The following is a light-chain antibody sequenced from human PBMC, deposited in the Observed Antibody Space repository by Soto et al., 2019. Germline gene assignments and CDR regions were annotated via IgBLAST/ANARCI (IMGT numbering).Light chain of an antibody. CDR3: RESTSALT. CDR2: LAS. V-gene: IGKV1-39*01. CDR1: QSISRY. Sequence: DLPMTQSPSSLSASVGDRVTITCRASQSISRYLSWYQQKPGKAPKLLIYLASSLQSGVPSRFSGSGSGTDFTLTISSLQPEDLATYYCRESTSALTFGQGTRLEIK. J-gene: IGKJ5*01.